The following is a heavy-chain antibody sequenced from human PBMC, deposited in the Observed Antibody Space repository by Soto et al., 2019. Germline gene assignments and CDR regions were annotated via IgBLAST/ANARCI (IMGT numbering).Heavy chain of an antibody. CDR2: ISSSSSYI. J-gene: IGHJ4*02. Sequence: GGSLRLSCAASGFTFSSYSMNWVRQAPGKGLEWVSSISSSSSYIYYADSVKGRFTISRDNAKNSLYLQMNSLRAEDTAVYYCAREDYDILTGYYSPPDYWGQGTLVTVSS. V-gene: IGHV3-21*01. D-gene: IGHD3-9*01. CDR3: AREDYDILTGYYSPPDY. CDR1: GFTFSSYS.